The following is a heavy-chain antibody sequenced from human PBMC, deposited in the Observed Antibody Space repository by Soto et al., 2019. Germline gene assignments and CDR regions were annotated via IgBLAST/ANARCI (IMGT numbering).Heavy chain of an antibody. V-gene: IGHV4-59*01. Sequence: SETLSLTCTVSGGSISSYYWSWIRQPPGKGLEWIGYIYYSGSTNYNPSLKSRVTISVDTSKNQFSLKLSSVTAADTAVYYCARSDPDYGDYVDAFDIWGQGTMVTVSS. J-gene: IGHJ3*02. CDR2: IYYSGST. D-gene: IGHD4-17*01. CDR1: GGSISSYY. CDR3: ARSDPDYGDYVDAFDI.